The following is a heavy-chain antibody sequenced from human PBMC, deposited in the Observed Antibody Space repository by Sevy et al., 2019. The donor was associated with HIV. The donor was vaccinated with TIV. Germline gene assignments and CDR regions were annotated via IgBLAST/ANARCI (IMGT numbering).Heavy chain of an antibody. CDR1: GYTFTSYG. Sequence: ASVKVSCKASGYTFTSYGISWVRQAPGQGLEWMGWISAYNGNTNDAQKLQGRVTMTTDTSTSTAYMELRSLRSDDTAVYYCARDRSSGIAARLPPIDYWSQGTLVTVSS. V-gene: IGHV1-18*01. J-gene: IGHJ4*02. CDR2: ISAYNGNT. CDR3: ARDRSSGIAARLPPIDY. D-gene: IGHD6-6*01.